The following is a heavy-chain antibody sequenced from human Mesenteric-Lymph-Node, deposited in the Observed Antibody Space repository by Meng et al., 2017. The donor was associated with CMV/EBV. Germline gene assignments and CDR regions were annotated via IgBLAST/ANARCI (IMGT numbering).Heavy chain of an antibody. CDR2: IYYTGSS. J-gene: IGHJ4*02. Sequence: SETLSLTCTVSGGSISSSSYYWGWIRQPPGKGLEWIGTIYYTGSSFYNPSLTSLKSRVTISIDTSKNQLSLTLNSVTAADTAVYYCARIPSAAAINSWGQGILVTVSS. D-gene: IGHD2-2*01. V-gene: IGHV4-39*01. CDR3: ARIPSAAAINS. CDR1: GGSISSSSYY.